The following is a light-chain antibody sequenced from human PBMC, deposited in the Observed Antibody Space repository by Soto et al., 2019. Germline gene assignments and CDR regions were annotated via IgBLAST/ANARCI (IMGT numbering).Light chain of an antibody. V-gene: IGKV3-20*01. CDR3: QHYVGGSPIT. Sequence: IVLTQSPGTLSLSPGARATLSCRPIQSVSSRSLAWYQQKPGQAPRLLIYGAFNRATGIPDRFSGSGCGTDFPLTISRLEPADFALYYCQHYVGGSPITFGQGTRLEIK. J-gene: IGKJ5*01. CDR1: QSVSSRS. CDR2: GAF.